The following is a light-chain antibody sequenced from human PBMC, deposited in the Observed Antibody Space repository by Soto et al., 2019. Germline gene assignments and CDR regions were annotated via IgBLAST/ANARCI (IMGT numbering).Light chain of an antibody. CDR2: GAS. CDR1: QTVRSN. J-gene: IGKJ4*01. CDR3: HQYNNWPLT. Sequence: EMVMTQSPATLSVSPGEGATRSCRASQTVRSNLAWYQQKPGQAPRLLIYGASTRATGIPARFSGSGSGTEFTLTISSLQSEDFAVYYCHQYNNWPLTFGGGTKVEIK. V-gene: IGKV3-15*01.